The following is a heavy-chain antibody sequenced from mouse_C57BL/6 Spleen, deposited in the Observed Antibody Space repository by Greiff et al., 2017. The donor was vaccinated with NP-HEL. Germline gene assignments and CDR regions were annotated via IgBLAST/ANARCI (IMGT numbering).Heavy chain of an antibody. CDR3: ARGDTVEYYFDY. CDR1: GYAFSSYW. V-gene: IGHV1-80*01. CDR2: IYPGDGDT. J-gene: IGHJ2*01. D-gene: IGHD1-1*01. Sequence: VQLQQSGAELVKPGASVKISCKASGYAFSSYWMNWVKQRPGKGLEWIGQIYPGDGDTNYNGKFKGKATLTADKSSSTAYMQLSSLTSEDSAVYFCARGDTVEYYFDYWGQGTTLTVSS.